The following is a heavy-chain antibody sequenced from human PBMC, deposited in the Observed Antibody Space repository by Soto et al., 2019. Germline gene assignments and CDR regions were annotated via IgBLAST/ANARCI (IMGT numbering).Heavy chain of an antibody. D-gene: IGHD3-10*01. J-gene: IGHJ6*02. CDR2: VYPGDSET. CDR1: GYRFTAYW. Sequence: EEQLVQSGAEVTKPGDSLKISCKGSGYRFTAYWIGWVRQKPGEGPEWMGVVYPGDSETRYSPSFQGQVTISVDKSISSAYLQWSSLKTSDTAMYFCSRGGIWLGEGRPFYNYGMDVWGQGTTVTVTS. V-gene: IGHV5-51*01. CDR3: SRGGIWLGEGRPFYNYGMDV.